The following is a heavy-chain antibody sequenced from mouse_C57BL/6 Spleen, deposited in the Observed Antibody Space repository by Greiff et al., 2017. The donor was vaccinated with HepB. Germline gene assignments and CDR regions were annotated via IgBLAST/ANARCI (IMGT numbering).Heavy chain of an antibody. V-gene: IGHV3-6*01. Sequence: ESGPGLVKPSQSLSLTCSVTGYSITSGYYWNWIRQFPGNKLEWMGYISYDGSNNYNPSLKNRISITRDTSKNQFFLKLNAVTTEDTATYYCARDSDGYHGGYAMDYWGQGTSVTVSS. CDR2: ISYDGSN. CDR3: ARDSDGYHGGYAMDY. J-gene: IGHJ4*01. D-gene: IGHD2-3*01. CDR1: GYSITSGYY.